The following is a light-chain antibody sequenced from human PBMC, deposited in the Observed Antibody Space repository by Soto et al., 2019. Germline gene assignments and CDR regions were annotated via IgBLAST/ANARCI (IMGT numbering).Light chain of an antibody. J-gene: IGKJ4*01. V-gene: IGKV3-20*01. CDR3: QQYGSSPLT. CDR1: QSVSSSY. CDR2: GAS. Sequence: EIVLTQSPGTLSLSPGERATLSCRASQSVSSSYLARYQHKPGQAPRLLIYGASSRATGIPDRFSGSGSGTDFTLTISRLEPEDFAVYYCQQYGSSPLTFVGGTKGESK.